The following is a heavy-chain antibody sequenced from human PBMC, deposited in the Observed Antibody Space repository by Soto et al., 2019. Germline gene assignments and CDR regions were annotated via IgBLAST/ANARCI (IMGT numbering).Heavy chain of an antibody. Sequence: GGSLRLSCAASGFTFSSYGMHWGRQAPCKGLEWVAVIWYDGSNKYYADSVKGRFTISRDNSKNTLYLQMNSLRAEDTAVYYCARDQTLPRPRYYYDSSGYYSGPDYWGQGTLVTVST. CDR2: IWYDGSNK. V-gene: IGHV3-33*01. D-gene: IGHD3-22*01. CDR3: ARDQTLPRPRYYYDSSGYYSGPDY. CDR1: GFTFSSYG. J-gene: IGHJ4*02.